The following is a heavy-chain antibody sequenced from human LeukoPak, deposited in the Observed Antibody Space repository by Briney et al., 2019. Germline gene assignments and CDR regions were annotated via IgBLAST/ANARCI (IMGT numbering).Heavy chain of an antibody. CDR1: GFTFNNYA. CDR2: ISGNSGRT. J-gene: IGHJ4*02. Sequence: GGSLRLSCAASGFTFNNYAMSWVRQAPGKGLEWVAAISGNSGRTYYTDSVKGRFTISRDNPKNTLYLLMNSLSAVDTALYYCAKEQTSSGYFDYWGQGTLVTVSS. V-gene: IGHV3-23*01. D-gene: IGHD3-10*01. CDR3: AKEQTSSGYFDY.